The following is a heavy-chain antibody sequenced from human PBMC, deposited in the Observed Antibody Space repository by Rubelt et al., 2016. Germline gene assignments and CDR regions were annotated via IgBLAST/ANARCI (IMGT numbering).Heavy chain of an antibody. D-gene: IGHD4-17*01. CDR2: INHSGST. CDR1: GGSFSDYF. Sequence: QVQLQQWGGGLLKPSETLSLTCAVYGGSFSDYFWTWIRQPPGKGLEWIGEINHSGSTNYNPSLKSRVTISVGTSKNQVSLKLSSVTAADTAVYYCARRAVTTGLSFWSQGSLVTVSS. J-gene: IGHJ4*02. CDR3: ARRAVTTGLSF. V-gene: IGHV4-34*01.